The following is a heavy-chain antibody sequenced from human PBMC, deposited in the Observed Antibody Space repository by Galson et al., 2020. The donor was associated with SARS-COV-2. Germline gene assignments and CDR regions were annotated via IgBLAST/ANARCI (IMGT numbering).Heavy chain of an antibody. D-gene: IGHD6-13*01. CDR3: ARVKAPDSRPPDY. CDR1: GFTFSSYA. V-gene: IGHV3-30*04. CDR2: ISYDGSNK. J-gene: IGHJ4*02. Sequence: GGSLRLSCAASGFTFSSYAMHWVRQAPGKGLEWVAVISYDGSNKYYADSVKGRFTISRDNSKNTLYLQMNSLRAEDTAVYYCARVKAPDSRPPDYWGQGTLVTVSS.